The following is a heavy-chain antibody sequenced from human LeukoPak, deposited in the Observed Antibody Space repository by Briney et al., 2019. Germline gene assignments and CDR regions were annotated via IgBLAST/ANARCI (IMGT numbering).Heavy chain of an antibody. Sequence: GGSLRLSCVASGFSFSSHWMSWVRQAPEKGLEWVGNIKQDGSDKYHADSVKGRFTISRDNAKNSLYLRISSLRAEDTAVYYCATQTYALFDYWGQGTLVTVSS. V-gene: IGHV3-7*03. D-gene: IGHD2-2*01. CDR2: IKQDGSDK. CDR1: GFSFSSHW. J-gene: IGHJ4*02. CDR3: ATQTYALFDY.